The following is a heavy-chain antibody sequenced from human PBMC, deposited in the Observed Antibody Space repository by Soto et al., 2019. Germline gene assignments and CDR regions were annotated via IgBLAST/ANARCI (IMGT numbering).Heavy chain of an antibody. CDR3: ARMNTAMIDY. V-gene: IGHV4-28*01. J-gene: IGHJ4*02. CDR1: GYSISSSNW. D-gene: IGHD5-18*01. Sequence: PSETLSLTCAVSGYSISSSNWWGWIRQPPGKGLEWIGYIYYSGTTYYSTSLKTRLTISKDTSKNQVVLTMTNMDPVDTATYYCARMNTAMIDYWGQGTLVTVSS. CDR2: IYYSGTT.